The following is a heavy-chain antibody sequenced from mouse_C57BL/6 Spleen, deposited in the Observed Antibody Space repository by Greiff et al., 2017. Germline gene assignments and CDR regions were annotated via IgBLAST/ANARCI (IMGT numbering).Heavy chain of an antibody. CDR3: ARNSMITTSYYFDY. CDR1: GFSLTSYG. J-gene: IGHJ2*01. V-gene: IGHV2-2*01. Sequence: VKLVESGPGLVQPSQSLSITCTVSGFSLTSYGVHWVRQSPGKGLEWLGVIWSGGSTDYNAAFISRLSISKDNSKSQVFFKMNSLQADDTAIYYCARNSMITTSYYFDYWGQGTTLTVSS. CDR2: IWSGGST. D-gene: IGHD2-4*01.